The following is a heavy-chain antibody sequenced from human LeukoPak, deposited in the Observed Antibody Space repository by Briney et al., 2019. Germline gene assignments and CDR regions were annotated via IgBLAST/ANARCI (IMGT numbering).Heavy chain of an antibody. Sequence: GGSLRLSCAASGFTFSSYTMNWVRQAPGKGLEWVSVIYNGGSTYYADSVKGRFTISRDNSKNTLYLQMNSLRAEDTAVYYCARVLSDSSGWYHFDYWGQGTLVTVSS. CDR1: GFTFSSYT. J-gene: IGHJ4*02. CDR2: IYNGGST. D-gene: IGHD6-19*01. CDR3: ARVLSDSSGWYHFDY. V-gene: IGHV3-53*01.